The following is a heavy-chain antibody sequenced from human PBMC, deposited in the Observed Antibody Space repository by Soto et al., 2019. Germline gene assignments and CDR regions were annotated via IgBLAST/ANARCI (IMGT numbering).Heavy chain of an antibody. V-gene: IGHV4-39*01. CDR2: IYYSGST. CDR1: GGSISSSSYY. CDR3: ARHIRGMTTVTFFDY. D-gene: IGHD4-17*01. J-gene: IGHJ4*02. Sequence: QLQLQESGPGLVKPSETLSLTCTVSGGSISSSSYYWGWIRQPPGKGLEWIGSIYYSGSTYYNPSLKSRVTISVDTSKNKCSLKLSYVTAADTAVYYCARHIRGMTTVTFFDYWGQGTLVTVSS.